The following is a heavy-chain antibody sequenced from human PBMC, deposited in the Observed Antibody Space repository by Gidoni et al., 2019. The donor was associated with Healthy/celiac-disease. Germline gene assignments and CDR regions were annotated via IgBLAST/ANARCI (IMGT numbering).Heavy chain of an antibody. D-gene: IGHD5-12*01. Sequence: QLQLQESGPGLVKPSETLSLTCTVSGGSISSTSYYWGWLRQPPGKGLEWIGSIYYSGSTYYNPSLKSRVTISVDTSKNQFSLKLSSVTAADTAVYYCARRVATITTRSFDYWGQGTLVTVSS. V-gene: IGHV4-39*01. CDR2: IYYSGST. CDR3: ARRVATITTRSFDY. CDR1: GGSISSTSYY. J-gene: IGHJ4*02.